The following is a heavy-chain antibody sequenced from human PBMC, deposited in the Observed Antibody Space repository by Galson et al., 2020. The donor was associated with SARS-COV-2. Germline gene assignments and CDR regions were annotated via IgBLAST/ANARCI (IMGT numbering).Heavy chain of an antibody. CDR3: ASTEYYDTIGLDY. D-gene: IGHD3-22*01. Sequence: TGGSLRLSCAASGFHFSNYGMNWVRQAPGKGLEWVAVIWYDGRNKYYADSVNGRFTISRDNSKNTVYLQMSGLRAEDTAVYYCASTEYYDTIGLDYWGQGTLVTVPS. J-gene: IGHJ4*02. V-gene: IGHV3-33*01. CDR2: IWYDGRNK. CDR1: GFHFSNYG.